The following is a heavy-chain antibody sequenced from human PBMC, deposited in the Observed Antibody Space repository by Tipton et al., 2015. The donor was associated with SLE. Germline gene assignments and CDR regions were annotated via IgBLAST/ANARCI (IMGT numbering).Heavy chain of an antibody. CDR1: GGSISSYY. Sequence: TLSLTCSVSGGSISSYYWSWIRQPPGKGLECIGTIYSSGTTHNYNPSLRNRVTIFVDTSKNQISLKLSSVTAADTAVYFCARQSTGYDPTLDYWGQGTLVTVSS. CDR2: IYSSGTTH. J-gene: IGHJ4*02. D-gene: IGHD5-12*01. V-gene: IGHV4-59*08. CDR3: ARQSTGYDPTLDY.